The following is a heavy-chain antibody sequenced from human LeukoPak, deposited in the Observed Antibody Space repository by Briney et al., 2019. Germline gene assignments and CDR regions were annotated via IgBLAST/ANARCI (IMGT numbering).Heavy chain of an antibody. CDR3: ARERARYGDFAY. D-gene: IGHD4-17*01. Sequence: PSETLSLTCTVSGGSISSYYWSWIRPPPGKGLGWMGYIYYRGSTNYHPSLESRVTISVDTSKNQFSLKLSSVTAADTAVYYCARERARYGDFAYWGQGTLVTVSS. CDR2: IYYRGST. V-gene: IGHV4-59*01. CDR1: GGSISSYY. J-gene: IGHJ4*02.